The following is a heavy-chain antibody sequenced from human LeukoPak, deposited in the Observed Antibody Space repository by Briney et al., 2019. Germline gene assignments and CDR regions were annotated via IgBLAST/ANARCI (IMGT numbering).Heavy chain of an antibody. D-gene: IGHD3-3*01. CDR1: GGSFSGYY. Sequence: SETLSLTCAVYGGSFSGYYWSWIRQPPGKGLDGIGEINHSGSTNYNPSLKSRVTISVDTSKNQFSLKLSSVTAADTAVYYCARGARIPIFGVVQPFDYWGQGTLVTVSS. J-gene: IGHJ4*02. CDR3: ARGARIPIFGVVQPFDY. CDR2: INHSGST. V-gene: IGHV4-34*01.